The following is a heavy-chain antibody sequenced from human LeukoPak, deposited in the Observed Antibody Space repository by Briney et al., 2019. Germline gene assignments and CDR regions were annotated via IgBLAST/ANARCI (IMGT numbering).Heavy chain of an antibody. V-gene: IGHV4-30-4*08. CDR1: GGSISSGDYY. J-gene: IGHJ4*02. CDR2: IYYSGST. D-gene: IGHD3-3*01. Sequence: SQTLSLTCTVSGGSISSGDYYWSWIRQPPGKGLEWIGCIYYSGSTYYNPPLKSRVTISVDTSKNRFSLKLSSVTAADTAVYYCARQVLEWLLPAFDYWGQGTLVTVSS. CDR3: ARQVLEWLLPAFDY.